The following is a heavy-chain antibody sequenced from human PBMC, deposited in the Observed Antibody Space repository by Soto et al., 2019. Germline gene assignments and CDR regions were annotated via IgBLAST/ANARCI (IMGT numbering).Heavy chain of an antibody. V-gene: IGHV1-69*06. Sequence: SVKVSCKASGGTFSSYAISWVRQAPGQGLEWMGGIIPIFGTANYAQKFQGRVTITADKSTSTAYMELISLRSEDTAVYYCARGSGMGAPDGSFDIWGQGTMVTVSS. CDR1: GGTFSSYA. CDR3: ARGSGMGAPDGSFDI. J-gene: IGHJ3*02. CDR2: IIPIFGTA.